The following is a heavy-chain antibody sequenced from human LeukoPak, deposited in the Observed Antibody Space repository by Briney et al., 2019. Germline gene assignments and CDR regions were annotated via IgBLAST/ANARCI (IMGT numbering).Heavy chain of an antibody. CDR1: GYTFTNYD. CDR2: MNPNSGNT. V-gene: IGHV1-8*03. Sequence: ASVKVSCKASGYTFTNYDINWVRQATGQGLEWMGYMNPNSGNTGYARKFQGRATITKNTSISTAYMELSSLRSEDTAVYYCAREGFDYWGQGTLVTVSS. J-gene: IGHJ4*02. CDR3: AREGFDY.